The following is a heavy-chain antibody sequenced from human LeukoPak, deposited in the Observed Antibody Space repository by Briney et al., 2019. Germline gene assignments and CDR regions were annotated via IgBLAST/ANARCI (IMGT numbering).Heavy chain of an antibody. J-gene: IGHJ5*02. CDR2: IYYSGST. CDR3: ARHVGFITMVRGVINNNWFDP. D-gene: IGHD3-10*01. CDR1: GGSISSSSYY. V-gene: IGHV4-39*01. Sequence: SETLSLTCTVSGGSISSSSYYWGWIRQPPVKGLEWIGSIYYSGSTYYNPSLKSRVTISVDTSKNQFSLRLSSVTAADTAVYYCARHVGFITMVRGVINNNWFDPWGQGTLVTVSS.